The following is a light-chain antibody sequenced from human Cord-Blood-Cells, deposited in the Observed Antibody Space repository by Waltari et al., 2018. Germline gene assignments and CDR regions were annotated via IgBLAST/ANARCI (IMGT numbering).Light chain of an antibody. CDR3: QQEYSTGT. V-gene: IGKV4-1*01. CDR2: WAS. CDR1: QSVLYNSNNKNY. Sequence: DIVMTQSPDSLAVSLGERATINCTSSQSVLYNSNNKNYLAWYQQKPGQPPKLLIYWASTRESVVPDRFSCSGSGTDFTLTISILQAEDVAVYYCQQEYSTGTFDQGTKVEIK. J-gene: IGKJ1*01.